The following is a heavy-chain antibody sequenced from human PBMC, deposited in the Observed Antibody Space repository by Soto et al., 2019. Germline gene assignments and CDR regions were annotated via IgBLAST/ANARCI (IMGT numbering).Heavy chain of an antibody. Sequence: GASVKVSCKASGGTFSSNAISWVRQAAGQGLEWMGGIIPILGTAKYAQKFQGRVTITADKSISTAYLQWSSLKASDTAMYYCAGTYYYDSSGYSFYGMDVWGQGTTVTVSS. J-gene: IGHJ6*02. CDR1: GGTFSSNA. CDR2: IIPILGTA. CDR3: AGTYYYDSSGYSFYGMDV. V-gene: IGHV1-69*10. D-gene: IGHD3-22*01.